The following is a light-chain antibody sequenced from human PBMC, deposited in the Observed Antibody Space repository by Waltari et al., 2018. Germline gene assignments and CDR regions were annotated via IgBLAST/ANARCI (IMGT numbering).Light chain of an antibody. CDR2: AAS. CDR3: QQYYSYPV. Sequence: AIRMTQSPSSLSASPGDRVTITCRASQGISSYLAWYQQKPGKAPKLLIYAASTLQSGVPSRFSGSGSGTDFTLTISCLQSEDFATYYCQQYYSYPVFGQGTKLEIK. V-gene: IGKV1-8*01. J-gene: IGKJ2*01. CDR1: QGISSY.